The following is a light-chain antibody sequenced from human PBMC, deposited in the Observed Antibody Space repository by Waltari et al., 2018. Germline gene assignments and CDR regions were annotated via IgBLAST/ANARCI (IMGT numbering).Light chain of an antibody. J-gene: IGLJ2*01. CDR1: SLRSVY. V-gene: IGLV3-19*01. Sequence: SSELTQDPAVSVALGPTVSVTCQGDSLRSVYATWYQQKPGQAPVLVIFGKNNRPSGIPDRFSASNSGNTASLTIAGAQADDEAAYYCNSRDSSGNRVVFGGGTKLTVL. CDR2: GKN. CDR3: NSRDSSGNRVV.